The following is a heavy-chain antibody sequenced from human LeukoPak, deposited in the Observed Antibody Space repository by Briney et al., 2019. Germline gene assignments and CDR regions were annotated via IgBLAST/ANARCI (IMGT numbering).Heavy chain of an antibody. D-gene: IGHD3-9*01. V-gene: IGHV4-59*01. Sequence: SETLSLTCTVSGGSISSYYWSWIRQPPGKGLEWIGFVYYTGSTNYNPSLKSRVTISVDTSKNQFSLKLSSVTAADTAVYYCARDRYDILTGYYDYWGQGTPVTVSS. CDR1: GGSISSYY. CDR3: ARDRYDILTGYYDY. J-gene: IGHJ4*02. CDR2: VYYTGST.